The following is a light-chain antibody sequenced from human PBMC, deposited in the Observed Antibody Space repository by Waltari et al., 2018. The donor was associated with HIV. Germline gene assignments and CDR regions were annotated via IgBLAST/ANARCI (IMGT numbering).Light chain of an antibody. CDR3: QSYDSSLNVI. CDR2: DIN. CDR1: NSNIGAGYG. V-gene: IGLV1-40*01. J-gene: IGLJ2*01. Sequence: QSVLTQPPSVSGAPGQRVTISCTGSNSNIGAGYGVHWYQHLPGAAPKLLIYDINTRPSGGPDRFSGSKSGTSASLAITGLQVEDEGDYFCQSYDSSLNVIFGGGTKLTVL.